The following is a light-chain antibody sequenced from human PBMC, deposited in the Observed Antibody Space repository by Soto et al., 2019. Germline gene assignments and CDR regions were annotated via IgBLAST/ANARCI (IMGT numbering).Light chain of an antibody. J-gene: IGLJ2*01. Sequence: QSVLTQPPSASGTPGQRVTISCSGSSSNIGSNTVNWYKQLPGTAPKLVIYSNNQRPSGVPDRFSGSKSGTSASLAISGLQSEDEADYYCVAWDDSLNGYVVFVGGTKLTVL. V-gene: IGLV1-44*01. CDR1: SSNIGSNT. CDR2: SNN. CDR3: VAWDDSLNGYVV.